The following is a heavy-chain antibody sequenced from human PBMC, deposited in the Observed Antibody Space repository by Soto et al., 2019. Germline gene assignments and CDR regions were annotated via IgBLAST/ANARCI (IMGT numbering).Heavy chain of an antibody. J-gene: IGHJ4*02. Sequence: QLQLQESGSGLVKPSQTLSLTCAVSGGSISSGGYSWIWIRQQPGKGLEWIGYIYPRGSTYYNPSIKSRVTTSVDRSKNQFSLKLSSVTAADTAVYYCAAGGGLPRYYWGQGTLVTVSS. CDR1: GGSISSGGYS. V-gene: IGHV4-30-2*01. D-gene: IGHD5-12*01. CDR2: IYPRGST. CDR3: AAGGGLPRYY.